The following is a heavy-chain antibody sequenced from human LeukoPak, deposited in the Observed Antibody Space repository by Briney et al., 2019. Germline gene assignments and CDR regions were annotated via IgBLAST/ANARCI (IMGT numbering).Heavy chain of an antibody. CDR3: ARAPGSAYYPYYYMDV. CDR1: GGSISNYY. Sequence: SGTLSLTCTVSGGSISNYYWSWIRQPPGKGLEWIGYIYYTGSTNYNPSLKSRVTISVDTSKNQFSLSLNSVTAADTAEYYCARAPGSAYYPYYYMDVWGKGTTVTVSS. V-gene: IGHV4-59*01. CDR2: IYYTGST. D-gene: IGHD6-19*01. J-gene: IGHJ6*03.